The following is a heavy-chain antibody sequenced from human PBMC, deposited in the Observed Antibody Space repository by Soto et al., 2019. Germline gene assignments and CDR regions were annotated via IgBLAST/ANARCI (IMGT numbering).Heavy chain of an antibody. J-gene: IGHJ6*02. CDR2: ISYDGSNK. Sequence: QVQLVESGGGVVQPGRSLRLSCAASGFTFSSYGMHWVRQAPGKGLDWVAVISYDGSNKYYADSVKGRFTISRDNSKNTLYLQMNSLRAEDTAVYYCAKEQSKYYDFYYYGMDVWGQGTTVTVSS. CDR1: GFTFSSYG. D-gene: IGHD3-3*01. V-gene: IGHV3-30*18. CDR3: AKEQSKYYDFYYYGMDV.